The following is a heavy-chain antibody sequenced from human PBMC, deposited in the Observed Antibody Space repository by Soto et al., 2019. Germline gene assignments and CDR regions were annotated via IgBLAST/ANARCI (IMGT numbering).Heavy chain of an antibody. CDR3: AGSRVLPAAMFRSLFDP. Sequence: SETLSLTCTVSGGSISSYYWSWIRQPPGKGLEWIGYIYYSGSTNYNPSLKSRVTISVDTSKNQFSLKLSSVTAADTAVYYCAGSRVLPAAMFRSLFDPWGQGTLVTVSS. J-gene: IGHJ5*02. CDR1: GGSISSYY. CDR2: IYYSGST. V-gene: IGHV4-59*08. D-gene: IGHD2-2*01.